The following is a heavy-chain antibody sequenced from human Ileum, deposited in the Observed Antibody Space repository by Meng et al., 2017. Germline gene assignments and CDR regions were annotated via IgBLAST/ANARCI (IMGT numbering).Heavy chain of an antibody. CDR1: GDSGYSNSAA. Sequence: QVPLVQAGPGLAKPSHPPSLHLAFSGDSGYSNSAAWNWIRQSPSRGLEWLGRTYYRSKWFNEYAVSVKSRITINPDTSENQFSLQLNSVTPEDAAVYYCARGGGSYYHFDYWGQGTLVTVSS. V-gene: IGHV6-1*01. CDR3: ARGGGSYYHFDY. J-gene: IGHJ4*02. CDR2: TYYRSKWFN. D-gene: IGHD1-26*01.